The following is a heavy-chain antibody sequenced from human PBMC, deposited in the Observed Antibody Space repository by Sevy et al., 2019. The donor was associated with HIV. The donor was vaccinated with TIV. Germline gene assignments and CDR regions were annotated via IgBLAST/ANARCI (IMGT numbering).Heavy chain of an antibody. D-gene: IGHD3-22*01. CDR3: AGDRAVVTRALGY. Sequence: SETLSLTCNVSGDSISSYFWSWFRQPPGKGLEWIGYIYYSGSSEYNPSLRSRVTISIDTSKKYLSMKLTSVSAADTAVYYCAGDRAVVTRALGYWGQGTLVSVSS. J-gene: IGHJ4*02. CDR2: IYYSGSS. V-gene: IGHV4-59*01. CDR1: GDSISSYF.